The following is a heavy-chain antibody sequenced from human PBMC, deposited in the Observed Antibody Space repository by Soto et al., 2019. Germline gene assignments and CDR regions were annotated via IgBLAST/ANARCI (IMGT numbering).Heavy chain of an antibody. CDR3: VRGDWWLFDY. CDR2: INAGNGNT. J-gene: IGHJ4*02. V-gene: IGHV1-3*05. CDR1: GYTFTSYA. D-gene: IGHD2-8*02. Sequence: QVQLVQSGAEEKKPGASVKVSCKASGYTFTSYAIHWVRQAPGQRLEWMGWINAGNGNTKYSQKFQGRVTITRDTSASTAYMELSSLKSEDTAVYYCVRGDWWLFDYWGQGTLVTVSS.